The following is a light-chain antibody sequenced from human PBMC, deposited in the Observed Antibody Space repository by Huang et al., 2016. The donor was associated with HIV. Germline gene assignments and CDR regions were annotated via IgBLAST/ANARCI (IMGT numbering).Light chain of an antibody. CDR3: HHYNSYSGA. J-gene: IGKJ1*01. Sequence: DIQMTQSASTLSASVGDRVTITCRASQTISNWLAWYQQKPGKAPNLLIDKASTLESGVPSRFSGSGSGTEFTLTISSLQPDDFATYYCHHYNSYSGAFGQGTKVEIK. CDR2: KAS. V-gene: IGKV1-5*03. CDR1: QTISNW.